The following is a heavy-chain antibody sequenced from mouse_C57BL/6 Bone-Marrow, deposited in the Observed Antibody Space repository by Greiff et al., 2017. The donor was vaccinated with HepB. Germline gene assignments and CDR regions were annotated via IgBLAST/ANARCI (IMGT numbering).Heavy chain of an antibody. J-gene: IGHJ3*01. Sequence: EVQLQQSGAELVRPGASVKLSCTASGFNIKDDYMHWVKQRPEQGLEWIGWIDPENGDTEYASQFQGKATITADTSSNTAYLQLSSLTSEDTAVYYCTPYPGFAYWGQGTLVTVSA. CDR2: IDPENGDT. V-gene: IGHV14-4*01. CDR1: GFNIKDDY. CDR3: TPYPGFAY.